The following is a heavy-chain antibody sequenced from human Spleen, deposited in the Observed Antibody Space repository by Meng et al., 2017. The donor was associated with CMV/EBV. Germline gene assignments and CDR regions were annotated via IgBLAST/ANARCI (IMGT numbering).Heavy chain of an antibody. J-gene: IGHJ6*02. CDR3: ARILIVVVPAAANGMDV. CDR2: IYYSGST. CDR1: GASISGSNYY. V-gene: IGHV4-39*07. D-gene: IGHD2-2*01. Sequence: SETLSLTCTVSGASISGSNYYWGWIRQPPGKGLEWIASIYYSGSTYYNPSLKSRVTISVDTSKNQFSLKLSSVTAADTAVHYCARILIVVVPAAANGMDVWGQGTTVTVSS.